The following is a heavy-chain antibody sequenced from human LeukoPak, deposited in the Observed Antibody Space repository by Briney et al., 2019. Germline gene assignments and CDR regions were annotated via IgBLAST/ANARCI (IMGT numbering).Heavy chain of an antibody. J-gene: IGHJ4*02. D-gene: IGHD2-21*01. V-gene: IGHV3-23*01. CDR1: GFPFETNA. CDR3: AKDCIQFNRVFDCFDS. Sequence: PGGSLRLSCATSGFPFETNAMSWVRQAPGKGLEWVATIGNTETFYADSVTGRFTISRDNSKNTVNLQMNRLRVEDTAIYYCAKDCIQFNRVFDCFDSWGQGNLVTVSS. CDR2: IGNTET.